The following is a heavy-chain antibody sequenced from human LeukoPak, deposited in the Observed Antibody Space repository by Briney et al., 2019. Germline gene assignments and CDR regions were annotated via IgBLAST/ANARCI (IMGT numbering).Heavy chain of an antibody. CDR3: AKTPKTGSFDY. V-gene: IGHV3-23*01. Sequence: GGSLRLSCAASGFTFSSYAMNSVRQAPGKGLEWLSTISDIGGNTYYADSVKGRFTISRDNSRDTLYLQMNSLRVEDTAVYFCAKTPKTGSFDYWGQGTLVTVSS. CDR2: ISDIGGNT. D-gene: IGHD7-27*01. CDR1: GFTFSSYA. J-gene: IGHJ4*02.